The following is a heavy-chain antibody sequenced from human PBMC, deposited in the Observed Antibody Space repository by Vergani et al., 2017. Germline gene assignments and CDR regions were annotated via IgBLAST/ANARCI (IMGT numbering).Heavy chain of an antibody. CDR2: INHSGRT. Sequence: QVQLQQWGAGLLKPSETLSLTCAVNGGSFSGYFWTWSRQPQGKGLLWIGEINHSGRTTYNPSLKSRLSMSVDTSKNEFSLKLNSVTAAATAMYYCARARIVGASLAFDIWGQGTVVSVSS. J-gene: IGHJ3*02. V-gene: IGHV4-34*02. CDR3: ARARIVGASLAFDI. CDR1: GGSFSGYF. D-gene: IGHD1-26*01.